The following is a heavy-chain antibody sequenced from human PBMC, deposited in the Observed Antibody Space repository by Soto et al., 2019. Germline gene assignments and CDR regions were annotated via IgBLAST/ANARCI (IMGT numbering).Heavy chain of an antibody. CDR3: AKHESSVLRFLEWYPDDCCHS. J-gene: IGHJ4*02. V-gene: IGHV3-23*01. CDR1: GFTFSSYA. CDR2: ISGSGGST. D-gene: IGHD3-3*01. Sequence: EVQLLESGGGLVQPGGSLRLSCAASGFTFSSYAMSWVRQAPGKGLEWVSAISGSGGSTYYADSVKGRFTISRDNSKNALYLQMNSLRAEDTAVYYCAKHESSVLRFLEWYPDDCCHSWGQGTLVTVSS.